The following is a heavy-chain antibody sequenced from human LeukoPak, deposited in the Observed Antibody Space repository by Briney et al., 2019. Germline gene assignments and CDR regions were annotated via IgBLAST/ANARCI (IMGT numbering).Heavy chain of an antibody. CDR2: ISAYNGNT. CDR3: ARDVVGYGDI. Sequence: ASVKVSCKASGYTFTGYYMHWVRQAPGQGLEWMGWISAYNGNTNYAQKLQGRVTMTTDTSTSTAYMELRSLRSDDTAVYYCARDVVGYGDIWGQGTMVTVSS. D-gene: IGHD5-12*01. J-gene: IGHJ3*02. CDR1: GYTFTGYY. V-gene: IGHV1-18*04.